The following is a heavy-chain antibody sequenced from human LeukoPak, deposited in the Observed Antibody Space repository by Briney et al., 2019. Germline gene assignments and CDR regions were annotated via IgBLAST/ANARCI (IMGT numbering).Heavy chain of an antibody. Sequence: DPSETLSLXCAVYGGSFSGYYWRWIRQPPGKGLEWIGEINHSGSTNYNPSLKSRVTISVDTSKNRFSLKLSSVTAADTPVYYCARGWYSSYFDYWGQGTLVTVSS. J-gene: IGHJ4*02. D-gene: IGHD6-19*01. CDR2: INHSGST. CDR1: GGSFSGYY. V-gene: IGHV4-34*01. CDR3: ARGWYSSYFDY.